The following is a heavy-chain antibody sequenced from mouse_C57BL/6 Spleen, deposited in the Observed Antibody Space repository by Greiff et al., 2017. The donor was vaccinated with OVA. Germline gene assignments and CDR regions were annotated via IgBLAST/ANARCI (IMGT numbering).Heavy chain of an antibody. CDR3: ARSGAAQAFDY. J-gene: IGHJ2*01. CDR1: GYTFTSYW. V-gene: IGHV1-69*01. CDR2: IDPSDSYT. Sequence: QVQLQQSGAELVMPGASVKLSCKASGYTFTSYWMHWVKQRPGQGLEWIGEIDPSDSYTNYNQKFKGKSTLTVEKSSSTAYMQLSSLTSEDSAVYYCARSGAAQAFDYWGQGTTLTVSS. D-gene: IGHD3-2*02.